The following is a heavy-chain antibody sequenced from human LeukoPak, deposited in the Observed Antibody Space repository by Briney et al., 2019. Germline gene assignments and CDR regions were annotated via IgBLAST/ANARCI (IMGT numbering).Heavy chain of an antibody. CDR1: GGTFSSYA. Sequence: SVKVSCKASGGTFSSYAISWVRQAPGQGLEWMGGIIPIFSTANYAQKFQGRVTITADESTSTAYMELSSLRSEDTAVYYCARGGDYGDYVGYYYGMDVWGQGTTVTVSS. V-gene: IGHV1-69*13. CDR2: IIPIFSTA. J-gene: IGHJ6*02. CDR3: ARGGDYGDYVGYYYGMDV. D-gene: IGHD4-17*01.